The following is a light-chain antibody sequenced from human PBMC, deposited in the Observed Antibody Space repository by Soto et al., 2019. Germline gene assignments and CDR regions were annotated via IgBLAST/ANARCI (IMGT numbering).Light chain of an antibody. J-gene: IGLJ1*01. CDR3: TSPTPGSLYV. CDR1: SGDVGGYNY. CDR2: KVS. Sequence: QSVLTQRASVSGSPGQSITISCTGTSGDVGGYNYVSWYQQYRGRVPKILIYKVSNRPSGISNRFSGSKSGNTASLTISGLQAEDEADYFCTSPTPGSLYVFGSGTKVTV. V-gene: IGLV2-14*01.